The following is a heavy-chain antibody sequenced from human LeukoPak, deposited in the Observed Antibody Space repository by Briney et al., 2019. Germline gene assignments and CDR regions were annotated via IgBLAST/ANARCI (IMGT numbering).Heavy chain of an antibody. D-gene: IGHD6-6*01. CDR3: AKDRAARTHYYYYMDV. CDR2: ISGSGGST. Sequence: GGSLRLSCAASGFTFSSYAMSWVRQAPGKGLEWVSAISGSGGSTYYAESVKGRFTISRDNSKNTLYLQMNSLRAEDTAVYYCAKDRAARTHYYYYMDVWGKGTTVTVSS. V-gene: IGHV3-23*01. J-gene: IGHJ6*03. CDR1: GFTFSSYA.